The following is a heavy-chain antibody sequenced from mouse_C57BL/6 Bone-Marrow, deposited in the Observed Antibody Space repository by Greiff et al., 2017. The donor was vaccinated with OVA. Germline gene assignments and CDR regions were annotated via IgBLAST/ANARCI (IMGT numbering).Heavy chain of an antibody. CDR3: AIPTYYYGSSYWYVDL. CDR2: IHPSDSDT. J-gene: IGHJ1*03. CDR1: GYTFTSYW. D-gene: IGHD1-1*01. V-gene: IGHV1-74*01. Sequence: QVQLQQPGAELVKPGASVKVSCKASGYTFTSYWMHWVKQRPGQGLEWIGRIHPSDSDTNYNQKFKGKATLTVDKSSSTAYMQLSSLTSEDSAVYYCAIPTYYYGSSYWYVDLWGTGTTVTVSS.